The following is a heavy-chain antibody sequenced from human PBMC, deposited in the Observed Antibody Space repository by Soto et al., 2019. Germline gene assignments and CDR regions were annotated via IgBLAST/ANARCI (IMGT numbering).Heavy chain of an antibody. CDR2: ISSSSSTI. D-gene: IGHD6-19*01. J-gene: IGHJ3*02. CDR1: GFTFSSYS. CDR3: ARDKYSSGQTDAFDI. Sequence: LRLSCAASGFTFSSYSMNWVRQAPGKGLEWVSYISSSSSTIYYADSVKGRFTISRDNAKNSLYLQMNSLRDEDTAVYYCARDKYSSGQTDAFDIWGQGTMVTVSS. V-gene: IGHV3-48*02.